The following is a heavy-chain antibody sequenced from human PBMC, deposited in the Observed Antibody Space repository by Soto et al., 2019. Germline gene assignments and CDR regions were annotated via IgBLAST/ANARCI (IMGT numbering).Heavy chain of an antibody. J-gene: IGHJ4*01. D-gene: IGHD3-9*01. CDR2: IYSGGST. CDR1: GFTFSSYA. CDR3: AMVSYYDILSGYHPRVLSY. V-gene: IGHV3-66*01. Sequence: PGGSLRLSCAASGFTFSSYAVSWVRQAPGKGLEWVSVIYSGGSTYYADSVKGRFTISRDNSKNTLYLQMNSLRAEDTAVYYCAMVSYYDILSGYHPRVLSYWGQGTLV.